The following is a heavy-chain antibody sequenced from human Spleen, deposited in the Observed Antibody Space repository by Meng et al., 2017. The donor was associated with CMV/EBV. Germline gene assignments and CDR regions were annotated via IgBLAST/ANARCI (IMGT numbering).Heavy chain of an antibody. CDR2: SNAGNGDT. CDR1: GYTFTSYG. CDR3: ARDPRGDRYYYGMDV. D-gene: IGHD3-16*01. J-gene: IGHJ6*02. Sequence: PSVKVSCKASGYTFTSYGISWVRQAPGQSLEWMGWSNAGNGDTKYSEESQGRVTLTRDTSTSTVYMELTRLRSDDTAVYYCARDPRGDRYYYGMDVWGQGTTVTVSS. V-gene: IGHV1-18*01.